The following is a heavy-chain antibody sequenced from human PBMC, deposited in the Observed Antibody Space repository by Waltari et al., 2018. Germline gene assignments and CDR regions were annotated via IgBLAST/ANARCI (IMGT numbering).Heavy chain of an antibody. V-gene: IGHV4-59*01. CDR1: GGSISSYY. CDR3: ARDREIPTLRYSPLRGGYYYGMDV. D-gene: IGHD3-9*01. Sequence: ESGPGLVKPSETLSLTCTVSGGSISSYYWSWIRQPPGKGLEWIGYIYYSGSTNYNPSLKSRVTISVDTSKNQFSLKLSSVTAADTAVYYCARDREIPTLRYSPLRGGYYYGMDVWGQGTTVTVSS. CDR2: IYYSGST. J-gene: IGHJ6*02.